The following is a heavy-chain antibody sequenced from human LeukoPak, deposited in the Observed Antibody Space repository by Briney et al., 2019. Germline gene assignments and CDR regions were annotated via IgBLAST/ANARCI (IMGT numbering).Heavy chain of an antibody. Sequence: ASVKVSCKASGYTFTDYYIHWVRQAPGQGLEWMGWIHPNSGGTNSAQKFQGRVTMTRDTSLSTAYMELSRLTSDDTALYYCARGPGYSYGFALDYWGQGTLVTVSS. J-gene: IGHJ4*02. CDR1: GYTFTDYY. CDR2: IHPNSGGT. CDR3: ARGPGYSYGFALDY. V-gene: IGHV1-2*02. D-gene: IGHD5-18*01.